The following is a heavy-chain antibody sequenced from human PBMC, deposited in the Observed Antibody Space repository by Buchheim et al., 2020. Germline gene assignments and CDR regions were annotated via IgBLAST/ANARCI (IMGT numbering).Heavy chain of an antibody. J-gene: IGHJ6*02. CDR2: VSEDGRST. CDR1: GFTFSSHW. CDR3: VRGGAYSCKGLDV. V-gene: IGHV3-74*01. D-gene: IGHD3-16*01. Sequence: EVQLVESGGGLVQPGGSLRLSCAASGFTFSSHWMHWVRQAPGKGLVWVSRVSEDGRSTDYADSVKGRFTVSRDNAKNTLYLQMNSLSAEDTAVYYCVRGGAYSCKGLDVWGQGTT.